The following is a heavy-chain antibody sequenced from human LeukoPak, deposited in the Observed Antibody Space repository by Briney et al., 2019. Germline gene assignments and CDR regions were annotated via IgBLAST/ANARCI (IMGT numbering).Heavy chain of an antibody. CDR2: ISSSSGTI. Sequence: GRSLRLSCAASGFTFSTCSMHWVRQAPGKGLEWVSYISSSSGTIYYADSVKGRFTISRDDAKNSLFLQMNSLRDEDTAVYYCARKTPPDYWGQGTLVTVSS. CDR1: GFTFSTCS. J-gene: IGHJ4*02. CDR3: ARKTPPDY. V-gene: IGHV3-48*02.